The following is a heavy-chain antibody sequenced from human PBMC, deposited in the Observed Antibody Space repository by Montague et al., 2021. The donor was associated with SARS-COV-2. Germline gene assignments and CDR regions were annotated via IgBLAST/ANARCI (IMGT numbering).Heavy chain of an antibody. Sequence: SETLSLTCTVSGGSISSYYWSWIRQPPGKGLEWIGYIYYSGSTNYNPSLKSRVTISVDTSKNQSSLKLSSVTAADTAVYYCARVERRYYYGLGVSAHFDYWGQGTLVTVSS. V-gene: IGHV4-59*01. D-gene: IGHD3-10*01. CDR1: GGSISSYY. CDR2: IYYSGST. CDR3: ARVERRYYYGLGVSAHFDY. J-gene: IGHJ4*02.